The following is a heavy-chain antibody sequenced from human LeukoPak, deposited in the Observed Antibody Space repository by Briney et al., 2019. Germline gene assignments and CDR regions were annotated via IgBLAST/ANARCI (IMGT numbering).Heavy chain of an antibody. CDR2: IIPILGIA. D-gene: IGHD5-24*01. Sequence: SSVKVSCKASGGTFSSYAISWVRQAPGQGLEWMGRIIPILGIANYAQKFQGRVTITADKSTSTAYMEPSSLRSEDTAVYYCARARDGHINNWFDPWGQGTLVTVSS. J-gene: IGHJ5*02. V-gene: IGHV1-69*04. CDR1: GGTFSSYA. CDR3: ARARDGHINNWFDP.